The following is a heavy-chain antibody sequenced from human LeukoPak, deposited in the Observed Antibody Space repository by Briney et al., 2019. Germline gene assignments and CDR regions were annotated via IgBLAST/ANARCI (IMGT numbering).Heavy chain of an antibody. CDR2: INPNSGGT. D-gene: IGHD1-1*01. CDR3: AGELYDPNWNGEYYFDY. Sequence: ASVKVSCKASGYTFTGYYMHWVRQAPGQGLEWMGRINPNSGGTNYAQKFQGRVTMTRDTSISTAYMELSSLRSEDTAVYYCAGELYDPNWNGEYYFDYWGQGTLVTVSS. CDR1: GYTFTGYY. V-gene: IGHV1-2*06. J-gene: IGHJ4*02.